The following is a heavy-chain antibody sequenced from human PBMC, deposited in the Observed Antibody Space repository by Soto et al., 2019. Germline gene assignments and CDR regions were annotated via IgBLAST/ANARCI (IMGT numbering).Heavy chain of an antibody. Sequence: QVQLQESGPGLVKPSGTLSLTCAVSGGSISSSNWWSWVRQPPGKGLEWIGEIYHSGSTNYNPSPQRRVTISGDKAKNQFSLKLSSVTAADTAVYYCARCIAAAGPIDYWGQGTLVTVSS. D-gene: IGHD6-13*01. CDR1: GGSISSSNW. CDR3: ARCIAAAGPIDY. J-gene: IGHJ4*02. CDR2: IYHSGST. V-gene: IGHV4-4*02.